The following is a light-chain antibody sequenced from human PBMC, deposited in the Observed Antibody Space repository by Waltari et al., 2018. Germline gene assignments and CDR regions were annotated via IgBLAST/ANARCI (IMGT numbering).Light chain of an antibody. Sequence: DIQMTQSPSSVSASVGDTVTITCRASQDIRNQLTWYQQKPGKAPKFLIYDASTLESGFPSRFSGSGSGTDFTLTVRSLQPEDFATYYCQETNTFPITFGQGTRLEIK. CDR3: QETNTFPIT. CDR2: DAS. V-gene: IGKV1D-12*01. J-gene: IGKJ5*01. CDR1: QDIRNQ.